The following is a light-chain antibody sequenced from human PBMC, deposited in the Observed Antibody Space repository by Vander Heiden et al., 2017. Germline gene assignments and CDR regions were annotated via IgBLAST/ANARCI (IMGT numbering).Light chain of an antibody. CDR2: HAS. Sequence: LVLTQSPGTLSLSPGERATFSCSASQSVSNNHLAWYQQKPGQAPRLLISHASSRAAGIPDRFSGSGSGTDFTLTISRLEPEDFAVYYCQHYGFSPPVTFGGGTKVAIK. CDR1: QSVSNNH. CDR3: QHYGFSPPVT. J-gene: IGKJ4*01. V-gene: IGKV3-20*01.